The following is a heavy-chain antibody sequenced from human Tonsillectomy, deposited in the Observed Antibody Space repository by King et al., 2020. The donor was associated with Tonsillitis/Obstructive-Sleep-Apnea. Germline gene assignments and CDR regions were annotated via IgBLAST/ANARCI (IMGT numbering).Heavy chain of an antibody. CDR1: GYSFTSYW. CDR3: ASAGGYYSDMDV. Sequence: VQLVESGAEVKKPGESLRISCKGSGYSFTSYWINWVRQMPGKGLEWMGRIDPSDSYTDYSPSFQGHVSISADKSISTAYLQWSSLKASDTAMYYCASAGGYYSDMDVWGHGTTVIVSS. D-gene: IGHD3-10*01. CDR2: IDPSDSYT. V-gene: IGHV5-10-1*03. J-gene: IGHJ6*02.